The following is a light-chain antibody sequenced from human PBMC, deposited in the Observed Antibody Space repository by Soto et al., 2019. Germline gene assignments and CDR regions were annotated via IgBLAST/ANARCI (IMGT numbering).Light chain of an antibody. Sequence: PGERATLSCRASQSLYSDLAWYQQKPGQAPRLLIYGASARATGIPARFSGSGSGTDFTLTISSLEPEDFAVYYCQQRTRWPMTFGQGTRLEIK. CDR1: QSLYSD. CDR2: GAS. V-gene: IGKV3-11*01. CDR3: QQRTRWPMT. J-gene: IGKJ5*01.